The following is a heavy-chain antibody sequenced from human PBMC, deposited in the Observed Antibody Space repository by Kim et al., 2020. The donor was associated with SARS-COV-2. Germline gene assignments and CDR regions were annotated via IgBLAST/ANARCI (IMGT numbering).Heavy chain of an antibody. CDR1: GYTFTSYA. D-gene: IGHD6-13*01. CDR3: ARDHGIAAAGPSGYFDY. J-gene: IGHJ4*02. CDR2: INAGNGNT. V-gene: IGHV1-3*01. Sequence: ASVKVSCKASGYTFTSYAMHWVRQAPGQRLEWMGWINAGNGNTKYSQKFQGRVTITRDTSASTAYMELSSLRSEDTAVYYCARDHGIAAAGPSGYFDYWGQGTLVTVSS.